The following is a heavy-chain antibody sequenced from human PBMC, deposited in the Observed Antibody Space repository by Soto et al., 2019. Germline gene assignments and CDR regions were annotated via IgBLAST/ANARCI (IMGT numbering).Heavy chain of an antibody. D-gene: IGHD2-15*01. CDR2: ISGSGGST. CDR3: AKDHPPVYCSGGSCSVDY. Sequence: GGSLRLSCAASGFTFSSYAMSWVRQAPGKGLEWVSAISGSGGSTYYADSGKGRFTISRDNSKNTLYLQMNSLRAEDTAVYYCAKDHPPVYCSGGSCSVDYWGQGTLVTVSS. J-gene: IGHJ4*02. CDR1: GFTFSSYA. V-gene: IGHV3-23*01.